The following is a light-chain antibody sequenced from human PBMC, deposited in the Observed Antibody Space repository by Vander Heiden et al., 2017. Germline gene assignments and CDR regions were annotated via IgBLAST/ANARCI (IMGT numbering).Light chain of an antibody. Sequence: DIVMTQSPLSLPVTPGETASISCRSSQSLLHSNGYNYLDWYLQKPGQSTQLLIYLGSNRASGGHDRFSGSGSGTDFTLKISRVEAEDVGVYYCMQALQTPPTFGGGTKVEIK. CDR3: MQALQTPPT. CDR2: LGS. J-gene: IGKJ4*01. CDR1: QSLLHSNGYNY. V-gene: IGKV2-28*01.